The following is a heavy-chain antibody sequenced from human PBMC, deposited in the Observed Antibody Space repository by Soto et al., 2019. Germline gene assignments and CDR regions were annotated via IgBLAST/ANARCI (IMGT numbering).Heavy chain of an antibody. D-gene: IGHD2-2*01. V-gene: IGHV4-30-4*01. Sequence: SETLSLTCTVSGGSISSGDYYWSWIRQPPGKGLEWIGYIYYSGSTYYNPSLKSRVTISVDTSKNQFSLKLSSVTAADTAVYYCAREGIVVVPAAKLHGNWFDPWGQGTLVTV. CDR1: GGSISSGDYY. CDR2: IYYSGST. CDR3: AREGIVVVPAAKLHGNWFDP. J-gene: IGHJ5*02.